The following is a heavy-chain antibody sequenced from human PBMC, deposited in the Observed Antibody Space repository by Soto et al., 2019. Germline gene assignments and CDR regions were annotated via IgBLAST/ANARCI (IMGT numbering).Heavy chain of an antibody. CDR1: GLTFSSYV. CDR3: AKDSPLLRYPVAETARGWFDP. D-gene: IGHD2-15*01. V-gene: IGHV3-23*01. CDR2: ISGSGSST. Sequence: EVQLLESGGGLVQPGGSLRLSCAASGLTFSSYVMSWVRQAPGKGLEWVSGISGSGSSTYYADSVKGRFTISRDNSKNTLYLERNNLRAEDTAIYYCAKDSPLLRYPVAETARGWFDPWGQGTLVTVSS. J-gene: IGHJ5*02.